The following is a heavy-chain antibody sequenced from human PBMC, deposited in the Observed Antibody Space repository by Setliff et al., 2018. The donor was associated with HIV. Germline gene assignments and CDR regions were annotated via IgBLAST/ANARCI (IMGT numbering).Heavy chain of an antibody. CDR3: ARHDSSGYSHFDH. Sequence: PSETLSLTCTVSGGSINSTSYYWGWIRQPPGNGLEWIGSIYHTGSTYYKPSLKSRVTISVDTSKNQFSLKLCSVTAADTAVYYCARHDSSGYSHFDHWGQGTLVTVSS. V-gene: IGHV4-39*01. CDR1: GGSINSTSYY. D-gene: IGHD3-22*01. J-gene: IGHJ4*02. CDR2: IYHTGST.